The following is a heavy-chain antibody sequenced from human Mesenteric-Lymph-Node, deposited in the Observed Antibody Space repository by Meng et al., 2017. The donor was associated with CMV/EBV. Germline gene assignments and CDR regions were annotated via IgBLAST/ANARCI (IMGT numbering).Heavy chain of an antibody. D-gene: IGHD1-14*01. CDR3: ASLAPLNNTKDKIPSGY. J-gene: IGHJ4*02. CDR1: CGSFSAYY. V-gene: IGHV4-34*01. Sequence: QLQLQQWVAGKLKPSETLSLTRAVYCGSFSAYYWSWIRQPPGKGLEWIGEINHSGSTNYNPPLKSRITISVDTSKNQFSLKLTSVTAADTAVYFCASLAPLNNTKDKIPSGYWGQGTLVTVSS. CDR2: INHSGST.